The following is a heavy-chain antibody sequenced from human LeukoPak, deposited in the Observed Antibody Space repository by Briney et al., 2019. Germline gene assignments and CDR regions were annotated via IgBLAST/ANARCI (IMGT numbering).Heavy chain of an antibody. V-gene: IGHV3-30*04. CDR2: IWYGGSNK. J-gene: IGHJ6*02. D-gene: IGHD6-13*01. CDR3: ARELAAAGYYGMDV. Sequence: GGSLRLSCAASGFTFSSYAMSWVRQAPGKGLEWVAVIWYGGSNKYYADSVKGRFTISRDNSKNTLYLQMNSLRAEDTAVYYCARELAAAGYYGMDVWGQGTTVTVSS. CDR1: GFTFSSYA.